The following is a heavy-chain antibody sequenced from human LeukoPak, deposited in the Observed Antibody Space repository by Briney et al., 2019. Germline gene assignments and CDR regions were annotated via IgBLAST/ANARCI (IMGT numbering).Heavy chain of an antibody. CDR1: GFSLDSYG. Sequence: PGGSLRLSCAASGFSLDSYGMYWVRQAPGKGLEWVAFIRYDGSNKYYTDSVKGRFTISRDNSKNTLYLQMNSLRAEDTAVYYCAKVGSSSWYGDFDYWGQGTLVTVSS. J-gene: IGHJ4*02. V-gene: IGHV3-30*02. D-gene: IGHD6-13*01. CDR2: IRYDGSNK. CDR3: AKVGSSSWYGDFDY.